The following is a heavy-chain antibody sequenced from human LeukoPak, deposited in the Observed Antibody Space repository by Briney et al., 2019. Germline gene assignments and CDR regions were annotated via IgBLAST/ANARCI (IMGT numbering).Heavy chain of an antibody. CDR2: ISSSGSTI. J-gene: IGHJ3*02. CDR3: AILQLWPNDAFDI. V-gene: IGHV3-11*01. D-gene: IGHD5-18*01. Sequence: PGGSLRLSCAASGFTFSDYYMSWIRQAPGKGLEWVSYISSSGSTIYYADSAKGRFTISRDNAKNSLYLQMNSLRAEDTAVYYCAILQLWPNDAFDIWGQGTMVTVSS. CDR1: GFTFSDYY.